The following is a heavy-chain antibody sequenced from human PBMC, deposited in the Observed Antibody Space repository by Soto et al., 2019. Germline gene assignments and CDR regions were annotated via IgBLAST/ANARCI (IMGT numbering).Heavy chain of an antibody. J-gene: IGHJ6*02. V-gene: IGHV1-69*12. CDR2: IIPIFGTA. CDR3: ARDLGGYSYGRSYYYGMDV. CDR1: GGTFSSYA. Sequence: QVQLVQSGAEVKKPGSSVKVSCKASGGTFSSYAISWVRQAPGQGLEWMGGIIPIFGTANYAQKFQGRVTITADESTSTAYMELSSLRSEDTAVYYCARDLGGYSYGRSYYYGMDVWGQGTTVTVSS. D-gene: IGHD5-18*01.